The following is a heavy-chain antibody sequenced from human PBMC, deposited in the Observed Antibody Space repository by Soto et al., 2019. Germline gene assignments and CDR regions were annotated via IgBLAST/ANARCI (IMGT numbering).Heavy chain of an antibody. CDR1: GFALSSYA. CDR3: VKDEGFCTGGNCYSVARGGFDL. Sequence: GGSLRLSCSASGFALSSYAMHWVRQAPGKGLEYVSSTSSNGISTYYADSVKGRFTISRDNSQNTLYIQMNSLRPDDTALYYCVKDEGFCTGGNCYSVARGGFDLWGQGTMVTVSS. J-gene: IGHJ3*01. V-gene: IGHV3-64D*06. D-gene: IGHD2-15*01. CDR2: TSSNGIST.